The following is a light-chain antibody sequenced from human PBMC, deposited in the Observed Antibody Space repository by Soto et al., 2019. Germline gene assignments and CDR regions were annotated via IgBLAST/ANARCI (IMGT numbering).Light chain of an antibody. CDR1: QSVDSK. Sequence: EIVMTQSPATLSVSPGERVTLSCRASQSVDSKLAWYQRKPGQAPRLLIYGASTRASGIPARFSGSGSGTEFTLAISSLQSEDFAVYYCQQYINWPPTFTFGQGTKLEIK. J-gene: IGKJ2*01. CDR2: GAS. V-gene: IGKV3-15*01. CDR3: QQYINWPPTFT.